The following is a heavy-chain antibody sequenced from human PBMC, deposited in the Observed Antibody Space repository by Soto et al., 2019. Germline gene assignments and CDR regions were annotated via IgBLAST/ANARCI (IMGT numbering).Heavy chain of an antibody. CDR2: IMKDGGVK. V-gene: IGHV3-7*01. J-gene: IGHJ4*02. D-gene: IGHD5-12*01. CDR3: ARDSDYDKADY. Sequence: EVQLVESGGGLVQPGGSLRLSCAASGFTFSDYWMGWVRQAPGKGLEWVATIMKDGGVKKYVDSVKGRFTISRDNAKNSLFLQMNSLRAEDTAVYYCARDSDYDKADYWGQGTLVTVSS. CDR1: GFTFSDYW.